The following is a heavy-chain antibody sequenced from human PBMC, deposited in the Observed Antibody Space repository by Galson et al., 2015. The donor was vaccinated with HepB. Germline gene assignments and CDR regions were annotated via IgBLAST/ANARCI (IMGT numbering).Heavy chain of an antibody. CDR2: IDPSDSYT. V-gene: IGHV5-10-1*01. J-gene: IGHJ4*02. CDR1: GYSFTSYW. CDR3: ARHNYCSSTSCYETIDY. D-gene: IGHD2-2*01. Sequence: QSGAEVKKPGESLRISCKGSGYSFTSYWISWVRQMPGKGLEWMGRIDPSDSYTNYSPSFQGHVTISADKSISTAYLQWSSLKASDTAMYYCARHNYCSSTSCYETIDYWGQGTLVTVSS.